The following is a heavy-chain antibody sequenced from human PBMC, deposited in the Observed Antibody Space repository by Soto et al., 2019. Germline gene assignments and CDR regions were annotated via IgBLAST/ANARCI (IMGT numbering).Heavy chain of an antibody. CDR3: ARHADYDFWSGYNYYYYGMDV. Sequence: ESLKISCKGSGYSFTSYWIGWVRQIPGKGLEWMGIIYPGDSDTRYSPSFQGQVTISADKSISTAYLQWSSLKASDTAMYYCARHADYDFWSGYNYYYYGMDVWGQGTTVTVS. CDR1: GYSFTSYW. J-gene: IGHJ6*02. V-gene: IGHV5-51*01. CDR2: IYPGDSDT. D-gene: IGHD3-3*01.